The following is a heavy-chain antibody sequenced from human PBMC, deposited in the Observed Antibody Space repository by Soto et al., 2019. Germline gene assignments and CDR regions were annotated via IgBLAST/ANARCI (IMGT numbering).Heavy chain of an antibody. CDR2: IWYDGSNK. V-gene: IGHV3-33*01. D-gene: IGHD3-10*01. J-gene: IGHJ4*02. Sequence: GGSLRLSCAASGFTFSSYGMHWVRQAPGKGLEWVAVIWYDGSNKYYADSVKGRFTISRDNSKNTLYLQMNSLRAEDTAVYYCAREFSGLDLQAGEYYFDYWGQGTLVTVSS. CDR1: GFTFSSYG. CDR3: AREFSGLDLQAGEYYFDY.